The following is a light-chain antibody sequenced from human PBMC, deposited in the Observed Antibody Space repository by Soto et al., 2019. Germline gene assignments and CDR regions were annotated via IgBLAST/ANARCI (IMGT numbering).Light chain of an antibody. J-gene: IGKJ1*01. CDR3: QQYDTLWT. Sequence: DIQMTQSSSTLSASVGDRVTITCRASQSISSWLAWYQQKPGKAPKLLIYDVSSLESGVPSRFSGSGSGTEFTLTISSLQPDDLATYYCQQYDTLWTFGQGTKVDIK. CDR1: QSISSW. V-gene: IGKV1-5*01. CDR2: DVS.